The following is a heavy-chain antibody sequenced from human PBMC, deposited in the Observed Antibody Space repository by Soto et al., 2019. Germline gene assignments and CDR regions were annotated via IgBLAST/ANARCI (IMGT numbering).Heavy chain of an antibody. V-gene: IGHV4-38-2*02. CDR1: GYSISSGYY. CDR3: AREISSQGVGDV. CDR2: IYHSGST. D-gene: IGHD3-3*01. Sequence: SETLSLTCAVSGYSISSGYYWGWIRQPPGKGLEWIGSIYHSGSTYYNPSLKSRVTISVDTSKNQFSLKLSSVTAADTAVYYCAREISSQGVGDVWGQGTTVTVSS. J-gene: IGHJ6*02.